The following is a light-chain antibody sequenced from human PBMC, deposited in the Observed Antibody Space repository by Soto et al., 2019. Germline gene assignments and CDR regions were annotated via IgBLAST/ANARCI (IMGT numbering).Light chain of an antibody. CDR1: GSDVVGYNY. CDR3: CSYTSSSTYV. J-gene: IGLJ1*01. Sequence: QSVLTQPASMSGSPGQSIPISCTGTGSDVVGYNYVSWYQQYPGKAPKLMIYDVSNRPSGVSNRFSGSKSGNTAALIIFGLQAEHEADYYCCSYTSSSTYVFGTSTKVTVL. CDR2: DVS. V-gene: IGLV2-14*01.